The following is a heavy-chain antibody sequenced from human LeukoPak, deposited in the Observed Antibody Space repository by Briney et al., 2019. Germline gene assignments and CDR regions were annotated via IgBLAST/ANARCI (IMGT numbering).Heavy chain of an antibody. V-gene: IGHV1-69*05. D-gene: IGHD1-26*01. CDR1: GGTFSSYA. CDR3: ARGWGELYYFDY. Sequence: SVKVSCKASGGTFSSYAISWVRQAPGQGLEWMGGIIPIFGTANYAQKFQGRVTITTDESTSTAYMELSSLRSEDTAVYYCARGWGELYYFDYWGQGTLVTVSS. J-gene: IGHJ4*02. CDR2: IIPIFGTA.